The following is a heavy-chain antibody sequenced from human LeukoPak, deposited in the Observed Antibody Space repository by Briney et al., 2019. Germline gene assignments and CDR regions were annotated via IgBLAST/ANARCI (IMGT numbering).Heavy chain of an antibody. V-gene: IGHV3-53*01. CDR2: IYSGGRT. Sequence: PGGSLRLSCAASGFTVSSNYMSGGRQAPGKGLEWVSVIYSGGRTYYADSVKGRFTISRDNSKKTLYLQMNSLRAADTAVYYCARDSNYGSGSYLDYWGQGTLVTVSS. D-gene: IGHD3-10*01. CDR3: ARDSNYGSGSYLDY. CDR1: GFTVSSNY. J-gene: IGHJ4*02.